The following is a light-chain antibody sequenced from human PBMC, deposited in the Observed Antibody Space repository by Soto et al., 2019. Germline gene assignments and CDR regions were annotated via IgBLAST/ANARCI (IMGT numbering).Light chain of an antibody. J-gene: IGLJ1*01. CDR2: GNS. V-gene: IGLV1-40*01. CDR1: SSNIGAGYD. Sequence: QPVLTQPPSVSGAPGQRVTISCTGSSSNIGAGYDVHWYQQLPGTAPKLLIYGNSNRPSGVPDRFSGSKSGTSASLAIPGLPAEDEADYYCQSYDSSLTLFGTGTKVTVL. CDR3: QSYDSSLTL.